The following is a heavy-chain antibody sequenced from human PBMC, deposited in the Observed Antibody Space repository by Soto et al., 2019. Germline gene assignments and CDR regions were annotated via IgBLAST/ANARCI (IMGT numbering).Heavy chain of an antibody. CDR2: IDPSDSYT. Sequence: EVQLVQSGAEVKKPGESLRISCKGSGYSFTSYWISWVRQMPGKGLEWMGRIDPSDSYTNYSPSFQGHVTISADKSSSTAYVRWSSLKASDTAMYYCARLQAAAGDNDLTFDYWGQGTLVTVSS. D-gene: IGHD6-13*01. J-gene: IGHJ4*02. CDR3: ARLQAAAGDNDLTFDY. V-gene: IGHV5-10-1*01. CDR1: GYSFTSYW.